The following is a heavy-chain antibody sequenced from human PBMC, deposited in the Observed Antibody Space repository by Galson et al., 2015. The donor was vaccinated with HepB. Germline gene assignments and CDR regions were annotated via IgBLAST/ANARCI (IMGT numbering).Heavy chain of an antibody. CDR3: ARTGPPSWYHNYYYYYYGMDV. CDR2: INTNTGNP. V-gene: IGHV7-4-1*02. CDR1: GYTFTSYA. D-gene: IGHD6-13*01. Sequence: SVKVSCKASGYTFTSYAMNWVRQAPGQGLEWMGWINTNTGNPTYAQGFTGRFVFSLDTSVSTAYLQISSLKAEDTAVYYCARTGPPSWYHNYYYYYYGMDVWGQGTTVTVSS. J-gene: IGHJ6*02.